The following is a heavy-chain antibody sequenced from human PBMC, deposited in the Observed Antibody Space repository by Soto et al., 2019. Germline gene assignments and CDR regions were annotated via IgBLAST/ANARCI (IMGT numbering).Heavy chain of an antibody. D-gene: IGHD2-2*01. Sequence: GGSLRLSCAASGFTFSSYAMSWVRQAPGKGLEWVSTISGGGVGTSYADSVKGRFTFSRDNSKSTLYLQMNSLRAEDTAVYYCANHPWDNYDCISTSCSRKYFDYWGKGTLVTVSS. J-gene: IGHJ4*02. CDR1: GFTFSSYA. CDR3: ANHPWDNYDCISTSCSRKYFDY. V-gene: IGHV3-23*01. CDR2: ISGGGVGT.